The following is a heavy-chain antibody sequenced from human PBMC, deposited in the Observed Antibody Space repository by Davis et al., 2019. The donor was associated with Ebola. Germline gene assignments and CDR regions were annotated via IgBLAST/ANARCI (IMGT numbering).Heavy chain of an antibody. CDR2: INPHSGAT. D-gene: IGHD5-18*01. CDR1: GYTFTNYG. Sequence: ASVKVSCKASGYTFTNYGITWVRQAPGHGLEWMGRINPHSGATKYAQRFQGRVTMTRDTSISTAYMELSGLRSNATGVYYCARGVGYKYGIIDYWGQGTLVSVSS. V-gene: IGHV1-2*05. J-gene: IGHJ4*02. CDR3: ARGVGYKYGIIDY.